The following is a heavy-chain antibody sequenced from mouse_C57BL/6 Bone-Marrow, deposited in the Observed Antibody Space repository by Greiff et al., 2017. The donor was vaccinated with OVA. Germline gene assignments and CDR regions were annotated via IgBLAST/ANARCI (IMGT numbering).Heavy chain of an antibody. V-gene: IGHV6-6*01. CDR3: TTYFHYGSSYVWFAY. J-gene: IGHJ3*01. CDR2: IRNKANNHAT. Sequence: EVKVEESGGGLVQPGGSMKLSCAASGFTFSDAWMDWVRQSPEKGLEWVAEIRNKANNHATYYAESVKGRFTISRDDSKSSVYLQMNSLRAEDTGIYYCTTYFHYGSSYVWFAYWGQGTLVTVSA. D-gene: IGHD1-1*01. CDR1: GFTFSDAW.